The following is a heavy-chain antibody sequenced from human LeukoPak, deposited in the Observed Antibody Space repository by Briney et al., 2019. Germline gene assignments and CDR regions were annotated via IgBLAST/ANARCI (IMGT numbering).Heavy chain of an antibody. D-gene: IGHD1-1*01. CDR1: GYTFTSYY. CDR3: ARDMNWNGQAGYFDY. Sequence: ASVKASCKASGYTFTSYYMHWVRQAPGQGLEWMGIINPSGGSTSYAQKFQGRVTMTRDTSTSTVYMELSSLRSEDTAVYYCARDMNWNGQAGYFDYWGQGTLVTVSS. V-gene: IGHV1-46*01. CDR2: INPSGGST. J-gene: IGHJ4*02.